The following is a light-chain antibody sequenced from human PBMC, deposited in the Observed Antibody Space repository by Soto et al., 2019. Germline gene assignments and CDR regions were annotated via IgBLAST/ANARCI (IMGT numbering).Light chain of an antibody. CDR1: QTFSSH. J-gene: IGKJ5*01. V-gene: IGKV3-11*01. CDR3: XXRXXWPPVIT. Sequence: EIVLTQSPATLSLSPGERATLSCRASQTFSSHLAWYQQKPGQAPRLLIYDASKRATGIPARFSGRGSGTDFTLTXSSLXPXDFXXXXXXXRXXWPPVITFGQGTRLEIK. CDR2: DAS.